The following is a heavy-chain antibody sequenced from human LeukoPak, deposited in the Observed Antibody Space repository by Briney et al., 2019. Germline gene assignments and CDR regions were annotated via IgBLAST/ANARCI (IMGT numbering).Heavy chain of an antibody. CDR3: GRWGVNAGLDR. CDR2: IWQDGSDK. J-gene: IGHJ5*02. Sequence: GGSVRLSCAASGFSFSEYWMAWVRQAPGKGLEGVANIWQDGSDKYHVDSVRGRFTISRDNALYSLNLQMNSLRAEDSGVYYCGRWGVNAGLDRWGQGTLVIVSS. V-gene: IGHV3-7*01. CDR1: GFSFSEYW. D-gene: IGHD3-10*01.